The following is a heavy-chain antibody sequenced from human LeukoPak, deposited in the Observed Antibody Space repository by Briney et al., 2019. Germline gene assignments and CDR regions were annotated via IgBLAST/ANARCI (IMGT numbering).Heavy chain of an antibody. D-gene: IGHD6-13*01. CDR2: INRSGST. Sequence: SETLSLTCAVYGGSFSGYYWSWIRQPPGKGLEWIGEINRSGSTNYNPSLKSRVTISVDTSKNQFSLKLSSVTAADTAVYYCARATYSSSWKFDYWGQGTLVTVSS. CDR1: GGSFSGYY. CDR3: ARATYSSSWKFDY. J-gene: IGHJ4*02. V-gene: IGHV4-34*01.